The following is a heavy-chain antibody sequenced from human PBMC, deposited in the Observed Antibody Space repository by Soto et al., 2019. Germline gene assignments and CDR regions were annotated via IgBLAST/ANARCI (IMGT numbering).Heavy chain of an antibody. CDR3: ARGIAAVNSAFAP. CDR1: GFTFSSYA. J-gene: IGHJ5*02. Sequence: QVQLVESGGGVVQPGRSLRLSCAASGFTFSSYAMHWVRQAPGKGLEWVAVISYDGSNKYYADSVKGRFTISRDNSKNTLYLQMTSLRAEDTAVYYCARGIAAVNSAFAPWGQGTLVTVSS. D-gene: IGHD6-13*01. V-gene: IGHV3-30-3*01. CDR2: ISYDGSNK.